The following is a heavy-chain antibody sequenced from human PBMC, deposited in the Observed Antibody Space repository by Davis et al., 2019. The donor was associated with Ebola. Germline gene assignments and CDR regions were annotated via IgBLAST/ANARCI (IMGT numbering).Heavy chain of an antibody. J-gene: IGHJ4*02. CDR2: INPNSGGT. CDR1: GYSFTGYY. Sequence: ASVKVSCKASGYSFTGYYMHWVRQAPGQGLEWMGWINPNSGGTNYAQKFQGRVTMTRDTSISTAYMELSSLRSEDTAVYYCARSDYIWGSYRAPFDYWGQGTLVTVSS. V-gene: IGHV1-2*02. D-gene: IGHD3-16*02. CDR3: ARSDYIWGSYRAPFDY.